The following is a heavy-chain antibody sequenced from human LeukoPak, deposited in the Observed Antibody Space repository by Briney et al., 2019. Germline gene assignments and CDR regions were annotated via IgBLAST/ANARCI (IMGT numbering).Heavy chain of an antibody. Sequence: GGSLRLSCAASGFTFSSYAMSWVRQAPGKGLEWVSAISGSGGSTYYADSVKGRFTISRDDLKNTLYLQMENLRAEDTAVYYCAKDGAWLRFDDWGQGILVTVSS. CDR3: AKDGAWLRFDD. V-gene: IGHV3-23*01. CDR2: ISGSGGST. J-gene: IGHJ4*02. CDR1: GFTFSSYA. D-gene: IGHD5-12*01.